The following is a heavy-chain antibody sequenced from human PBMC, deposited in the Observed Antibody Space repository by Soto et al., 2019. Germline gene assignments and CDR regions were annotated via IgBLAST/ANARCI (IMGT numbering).Heavy chain of an antibody. Sequence: PSETLSLTCTVSGGSISSGDYYWSWIRQPPGKGLEWIGYIYYSGSTYYNPSLKSRVTISVGTSKNQFSLKLSSVTAADTAVYYCARVGSLEPAPKIAFDYWGQGTLVTVSS. V-gene: IGHV4-30-4*01. D-gene: IGHD1-1*01. CDR3: ARVGSLEPAPKIAFDY. J-gene: IGHJ4*02. CDR1: GGSISSGDYY. CDR2: IYYSGST.